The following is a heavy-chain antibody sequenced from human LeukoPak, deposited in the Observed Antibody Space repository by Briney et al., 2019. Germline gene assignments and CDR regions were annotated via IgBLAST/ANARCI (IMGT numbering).Heavy chain of an antibody. CDR2: INHSGST. CDR3: ARGTEPSGYDFSPDY. Sequence: SETLSLTCAVYGGSFSGYYWSWIRQPPGKGLEWIGEINHSGSTNYNPSLKSRVTISVDTSKNQFSLKLSSVTAADTAVYYCARGTEPSGYDFSPDYWGQGTLVTVSS. CDR1: GGSFSGYY. J-gene: IGHJ4*02. D-gene: IGHD5-12*01. V-gene: IGHV4-34*01.